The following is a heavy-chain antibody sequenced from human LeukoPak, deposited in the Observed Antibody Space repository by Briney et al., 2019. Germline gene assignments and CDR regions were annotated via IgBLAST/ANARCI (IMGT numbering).Heavy chain of an antibody. CDR2: IANDGRDK. V-gene: IGHV3-30*18. J-gene: IGHJ4*02. CDR1: GFTFSIYG. D-gene: IGHD2-15*01. CDR3: AKDGSIGAAKYYFDS. Sequence: PGRSLRLSCAASGFTFSIYGMHWVRRAPGKGLEWVAVIANDGRDKKYVDSVKGRFTISRDNSKNTLYLQMDSLRAEDTAVYYCAKDGSIGAAKYYFDSWGQGTLVTVSS.